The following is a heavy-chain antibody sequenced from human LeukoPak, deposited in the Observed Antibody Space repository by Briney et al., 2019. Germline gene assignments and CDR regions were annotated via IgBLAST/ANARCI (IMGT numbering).Heavy chain of an antibody. CDR1: GFTFSNYA. D-gene: IGHD3-22*01. Sequence: GGSLRLSCAASGFTFSNYAMTWVRQAPGKGLEWVSAISGSGAYTYYADSVKGRFTISRDKSQNTLYLQMNSLRAEDTAVYYCAKGSHSSGFNYYYYDLYVWGQGTTVTVSS. J-gene: IGHJ6*02. V-gene: IGHV3-23*01. CDR3: AKGSHSSGFNYYYYDLYV. CDR2: ISGSGAYT.